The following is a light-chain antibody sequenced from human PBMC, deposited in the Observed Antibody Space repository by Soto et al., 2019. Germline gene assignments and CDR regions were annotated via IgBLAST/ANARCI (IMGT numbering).Light chain of an antibody. Sequence: QSVLTQPPSVSGSPGQSVTISCTGTSSDVGDYNYVSWYQHQPDKAPKLMIYEVTKRPSGVPDRFSGSKSGNTASLTVSGLQAEDKADYYCSSYAGSNNFGVFGGGTKLTVL. CDR2: EVT. CDR3: SSYAGSNNFGV. V-gene: IGLV2-8*01. J-gene: IGLJ2*01. CDR1: SSDVGDYNY.